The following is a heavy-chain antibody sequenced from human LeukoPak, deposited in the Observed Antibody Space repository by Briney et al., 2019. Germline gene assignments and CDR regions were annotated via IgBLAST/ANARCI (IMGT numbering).Heavy chain of an antibody. D-gene: IGHD6-19*01. V-gene: IGHV4-59*11. Sequence: PSETLSLTCAVSADSFSSHYWTWIRQPPGKGLEWIGYIYYSGSTNYNPSLKSRVTISVDTSKNQFSLKLSSVTAADTAVYYCARAVAGGGEFDYWGQGTLVTVSS. CDR1: ADSFSSHY. CDR2: IYYSGST. J-gene: IGHJ4*02. CDR3: ARAVAGGGEFDY.